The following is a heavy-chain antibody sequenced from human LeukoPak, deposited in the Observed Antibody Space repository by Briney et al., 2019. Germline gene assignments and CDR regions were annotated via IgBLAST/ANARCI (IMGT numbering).Heavy chain of an antibody. V-gene: IGHV4-59*01. J-gene: IGHJ4*02. Sequence: SETLSLTCTASGGSISSYYWSWIRQPPGKGLEWIGYIYYSGSTTYNPSLKSRVTISVGTSKNHFSLRLTSVTAADTAVYYCASLPNSGWYYFDYWGQGTLVTVSS. CDR1: GGSISSYY. CDR2: IYYSGST. CDR3: ASLPNSGWYYFDY. D-gene: IGHD6-19*01.